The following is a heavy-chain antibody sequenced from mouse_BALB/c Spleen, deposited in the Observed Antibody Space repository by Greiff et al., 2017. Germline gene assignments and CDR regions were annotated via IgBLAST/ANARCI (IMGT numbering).Heavy chain of an antibody. J-gene: IGHJ3*01. D-gene: IGHD1-1*01. CDR1: GFSLTSYG. CDR3: ARERENYYGSSYGWFAY. CDR2: IWAGGST. Sequence: QVQLQQSGPGLVAPSQSLSITCTVSGFSLTSYGVHWVRQPPGKGLEWLGVIWAGGSTNYNSALMSRLSISKDNSKSQVFLKMNSLQTDDTAMYYCARERENYYGSSYGWFAYWGQGTLVTVSA. V-gene: IGHV2-9*02.